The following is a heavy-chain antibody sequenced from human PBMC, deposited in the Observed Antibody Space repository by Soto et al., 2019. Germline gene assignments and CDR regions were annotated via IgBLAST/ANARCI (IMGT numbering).Heavy chain of an antibody. J-gene: IGHJ5*02. CDR3: ASRTYSSGWSNWFDP. Sequence: ASVKVSCKASGYTFPSYGISWVRQAPGQGLEWMGLISAYNGNTNYAQKLEGRVTMTTDTSTSTAYMELRSLRSDDTAVYYCASRTYSSGWSNWFDPWGQGTLVTVSS. CDR1: GYTFPSYG. D-gene: IGHD6-19*01. CDR2: ISAYNGNT. V-gene: IGHV1-18*01.